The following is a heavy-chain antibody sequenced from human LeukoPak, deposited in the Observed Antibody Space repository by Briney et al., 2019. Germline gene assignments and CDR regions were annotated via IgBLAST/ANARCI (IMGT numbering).Heavy chain of an antibody. J-gene: IGHJ4*02. Sequence: ASVKVSRTASGYTFIAYHMHWVRQAPGQGLEWMGRIHPSSGATNYAQRFQGRVTLTRDTSINTAYMELSRLTSDDTAVYYCARDLPFEDWGQGTLVTVSS. D-gene: IGHD2/OR15-2a*01. CDR3: ARDLPFED. CDR2: IHPSSGAT. CDR1: GYTFIAYH. V-gene: IGHV1-2*06.